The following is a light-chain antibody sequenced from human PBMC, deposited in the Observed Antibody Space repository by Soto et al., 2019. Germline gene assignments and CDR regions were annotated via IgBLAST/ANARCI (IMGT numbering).Light chain of an antibody. J-gene: IGKJ2*01. V-gene: IGKV1-12*01. Sequence: DIQMTQSPSSVYASVGARVTITCRAIQGISSWLAWYQQKPGKAPKLLIYAASSLQSGGPSRFRGSGSGTDFTLTISILQPEDFATYYCKQSNSFPYTFGQGTKMEIK. CDR2: AAS. CDR3: KQSNSFPYT. CDR1: QGISSW.